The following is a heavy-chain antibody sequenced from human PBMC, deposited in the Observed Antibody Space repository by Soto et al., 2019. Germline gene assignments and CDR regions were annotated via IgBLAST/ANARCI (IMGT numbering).Heavy chain of an antibody. Sequence: GESLKISCEGSGYSFTSYWIGWVRQMPGKGLEWMGIIYPGDSDIRYSPSFEGQVTISADKSISTAFLQWSSLRASDTAMYYCARHGGRRQQLFYYYGMDVWGQGTTVTVSS. CDR2: IYPGDSDI. V-gene: IGHV5-51*01. J-gene: IGHJ6*02. CDR3: ARHGGRRQQLFYYYGMDV. D-gene: IGHD3-16*01. CDR1: GYSFTSYW.